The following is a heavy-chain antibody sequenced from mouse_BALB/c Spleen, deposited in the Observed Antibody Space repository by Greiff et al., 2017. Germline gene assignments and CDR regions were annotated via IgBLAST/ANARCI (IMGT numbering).Heavy chain of an antibody. D-gene: IGHD2-10*02. V-gene: IGHV5-12-2*01. J-gene: IGHJ2*01. CDR2: ISNGGGST. CDR3: ARHKKYGNYAYYFDY. Sequence: EVQVVESGGGLVQPGGSLKLSCAASGFTFSSYTMSWVRQTPEKRLEWVAYISNGGGSTYYPDTVKGRFPISRDNAKNTLYLQMSSLKSEDTAMYYCARHKKYGNYAYYFDYWGQGTTLTVSS. CDR1: GFTFSSYT.